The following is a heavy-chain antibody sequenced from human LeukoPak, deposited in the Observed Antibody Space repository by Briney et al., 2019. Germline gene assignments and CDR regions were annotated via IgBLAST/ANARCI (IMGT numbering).Heavy chain of an antibody. V-gene: IGHV5-51*01. CDR3: ARQNDYGDSIHYGMDV. J-gene: IGHJ6*02. D-gene: IGHD4-17*01. CDR2: IYPGDSDT. CDR1: GSIFTSYW. Sequence: GESLKISCQGSGSIFTSYWIGWVRQLPGKGLGWMGIIYPGDSDTRYSPSFQGQVTISADKPISTAYLQWSSLKASDTAMYYCARQNDYGDSIHYGMDVWGQGTTVTVSS.